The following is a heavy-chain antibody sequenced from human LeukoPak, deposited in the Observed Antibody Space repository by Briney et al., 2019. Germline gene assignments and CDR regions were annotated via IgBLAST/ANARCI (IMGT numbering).Heavy chain of an antibody. Sequence: PGGSLRLSCAASGFTFSSYGMHWVRQAPGKGLEWVAFIRYDGSNKYYADSVKGRFTISRDNFKNMLYLQMNSLRAEDTAVYYCARGRVLRPMTPPDYWGQGTLVTVSS. V-gene: IGHV3-30*02. D-gene: IGHD3-22*01. CDR1: GFTFSSYG. J-gene: IGHJ4*02. CDR3: ARGRVLRPMTPPDY. CDR2: IRYDGSNK.